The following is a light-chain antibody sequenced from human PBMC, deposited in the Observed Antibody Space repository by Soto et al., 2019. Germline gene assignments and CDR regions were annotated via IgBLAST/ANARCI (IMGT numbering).Light chain of an antibody. CDR3: AAWDDSLNGLV. V-gene: IGLV1-44*01. Sequence: QSVLTQPPSASGTPGQRVTISCSGSSSNIGSNTVNWYQQLPGTAPKLLIYNNNQRPSGVPDRFSGSKSGTSASLAISGLQYEDEADYYCAAWDDSLNGLVFGTGTKVTVL. CDR1: SSNIGSNT. CDR2: NNN. J-gene: IGLJ1*01.